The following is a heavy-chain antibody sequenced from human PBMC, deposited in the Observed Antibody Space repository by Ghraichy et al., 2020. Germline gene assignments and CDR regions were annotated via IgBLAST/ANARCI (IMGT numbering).Heavy chain of an antibody. J-gene: IGHJ2*01. V-gene: IGHV3-30*04. D-gene: IGHD4-23*01. CDR2: MSYDGRIE. CDR3: ARDGSNLGGPHWFFDH. CDR1: GFTFSGSA. Sequence: GGSLRLSCAASGFTFSGSALHWVRQAPGKGLEWVAVMSYDGRIEYYTDSVKGRFTISSDNSNDILSLQMNSLRPDDTAVYYCARDGSNLGGPHWFFDHWGRGTLVIVSS.